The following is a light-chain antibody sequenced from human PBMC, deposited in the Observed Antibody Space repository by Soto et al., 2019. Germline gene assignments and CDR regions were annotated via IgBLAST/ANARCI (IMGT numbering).Light chain of an antibody. CDR3: SSYTSSSTLEV. V-gene: IGLV2-14*01. CDR1: SSDVGGYNY. CDR2: GVS. Sequence: QPALTQPASVSGSPGQSITISCTGTSSDVGGYNYVSWYQQHPGKAPKLMIYGVSNRPSGVSNRFSGSKSGNTASLTISGLQAEDEADYYCSSYTSSSTLEVFGGGTKLTVL. J-gene: IGLJ3*02.